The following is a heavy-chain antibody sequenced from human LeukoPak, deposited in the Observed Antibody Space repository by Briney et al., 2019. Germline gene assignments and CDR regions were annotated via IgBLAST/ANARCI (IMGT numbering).Heavy chain of an antibody. CDR1: GFTFSDYY. V-gene: IGHV3-11*04. Sequence: PGGSLRLSCAASGFTFSDYYMTWIRQAPGKGLEWVSYTIMTGTTIYYADSVKGRFTISRDNAKNSLYLQMNSLRAEDTAVYYCARDYDFWSGYLFHWGQGTLVTVSS. D-gene: IGHD3-3*01. CDR2: TIMTGTTI. CDR3: ARDYDFWSGYLFH. J-gene: IGHJ4*02.